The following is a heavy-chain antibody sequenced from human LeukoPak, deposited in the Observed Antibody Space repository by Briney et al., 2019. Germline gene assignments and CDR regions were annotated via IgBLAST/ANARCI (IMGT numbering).Heavy chain of an antibody. D-gene: IGHD4-17*01. V-gene: IGHV3-23*01. Sequence: GGSLRLSCAASGFTFSTYAMSWVRQAPGKGLEWVSVISGSGSSTYYADSVKGRFTISRDNSKNTLYLQMNSLRAEDTAVYYCAREHDYGDYVDYWGQGTLVTVSS. CDR2: ISGSGSST. J-gene: IGHJ4*02. CDR3: AREHDYGDYVDY. CDR1: GFTFSTYA.